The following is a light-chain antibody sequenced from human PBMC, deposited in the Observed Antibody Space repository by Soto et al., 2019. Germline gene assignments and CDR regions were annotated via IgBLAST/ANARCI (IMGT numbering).Light chain of an antibody. V-gene: IGKV1-39*01. Sequence: DIQTTQSPSSLSASVGDRVTISCRASQSISSYLNWYQQKPGKAPKVLIYAASSLQSGVPSRFSGSGSGTDFTLTISSLQPEDFATYYCQQANSFPFTFGQGTRLEI. CDR3: QQANSFPFT. CDR1: QSISSY. J-gene: IGKJ5*01. CDR2: AAS.